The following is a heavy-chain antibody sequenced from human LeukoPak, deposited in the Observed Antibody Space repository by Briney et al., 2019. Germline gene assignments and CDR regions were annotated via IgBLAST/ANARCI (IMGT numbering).Heavy chain of an antibody. CDR1: GGSISSYY. Sequence: PSETLSLTCTVSGGSISSYYWSWIRQPPGKGLEWIGYIYYSGGTNYKSSLKSRVTISVDTSKNQFSLKLRSVTAADTAVYYCARTTEGGYSYGYFYYYYMDVWGKGTTVTISS. D-gene: IGHD5-18*01. V-gene: IGHV4-59*01. CDR3: ARTTEGGYSYGYFYYYYMDV. J-gene: IGHJ6*03. CDR2: IYYSGGT.